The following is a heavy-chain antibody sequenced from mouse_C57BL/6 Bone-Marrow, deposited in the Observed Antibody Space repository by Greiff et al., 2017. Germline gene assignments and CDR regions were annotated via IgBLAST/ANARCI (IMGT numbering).Heavy chain of an antibody. CDR3: ARSGSEYFDY. D-gene: IGHD3-1*01. J-gene: IGHJ2*01. CDR1: GYTFTSYW. CDR2: IDPSDSET. V-gene: IGHV1-52*01. Sequence: QVQLQQPGAELVRPGSSVKLSCKASGYTFTSYWMHWVKQRPIQGLEWIGNIDPSDSETHYNQKFKDKDTLTVDKSSSSSYMQLSSLTSEDSAVYYCARSGSEYFDYWGQGTTLTVSS.